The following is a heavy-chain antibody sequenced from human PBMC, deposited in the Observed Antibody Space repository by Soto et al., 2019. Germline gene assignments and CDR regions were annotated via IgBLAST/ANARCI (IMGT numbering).Heavy chain of an antibody. J-gene: IGHJ5*02. D-gene: IGHD3-3*01. V-gene: IGHV4-34*01. CDR3: ARGEPRFMEWLLLSEYFDP. CDR2: INHSGST. Sequence: QVQLQQWGAGLLKPSETLSLTCAVYGGSFSSYYWSWICQPPGKGLEWIGVINHSGSTNYDPYLTSRVTISIDTSKHQVSLTLSSVTAADTAVYYCARGEPRFMEWLLLSEYFDPWGQGTLVTVSS. CDR1: GGSFSSYY.